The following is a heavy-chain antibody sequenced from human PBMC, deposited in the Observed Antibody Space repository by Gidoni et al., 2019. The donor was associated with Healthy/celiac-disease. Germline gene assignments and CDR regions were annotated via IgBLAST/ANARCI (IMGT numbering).Heavy chain of an antibody. CDR2: IKQDGSEK. CDR3: ARDGLVGATGDDAFDI. V-gene: IGHV3-7*01. CDR1: GFTFSSYW. Sequence: EVQLVESGGGLVQPGGSLRLSCAASGFTFSSYWMSWVRQAPGKGREGVANIKQDGSEKYYVDAVKGRFTISRDNAKNSLYLQMNSLRAEDTAVYYCARDGLVGATGDDAFDIWGQGTMVTVFS. J-gene: IGHJ3*02. D-gene: IGHD1-26*01.